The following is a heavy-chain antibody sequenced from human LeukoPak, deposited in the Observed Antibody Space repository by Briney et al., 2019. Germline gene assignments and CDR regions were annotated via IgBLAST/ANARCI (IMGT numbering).Heavy chain of an antibody. CDR1: GFTFKNYA. D-gene: IGHD3-16*01. Sequence: PGGSLRLSCAASGFTFKNYAMSWVRQAPGKGLEWVSAISGSDTRTHYADSVKGRFTISRDNSKNTLYLQMNSLRAEDTAVYYCGKGMGDYYYYMDVWGKGTTVTVSS. CDR3: GKGMGDYYYYMDV. J-gene: IGHJ6*03. CDR2: ISGSDTRT. V-gene: IGHV3-23*01.